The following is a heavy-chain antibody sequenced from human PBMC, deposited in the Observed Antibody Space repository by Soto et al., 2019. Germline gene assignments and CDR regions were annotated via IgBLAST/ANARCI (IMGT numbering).Heavy chain of an antibody. D-gene: IGHD2-21*02. CDR2: IIPIFGTA. Sequence: ASVKVSCKASGGTFSSYAISWVRQAPGQGLEWMGGIIPIFGTANYAQKFQGRVTITADESTSTAYMKLSSLRSEDTAVYYCARDFGTYGGNSDSNWFDPWGQGTLVTVSS. J-gene: IGHJ5*02. CDR1: GGTFSSYA. CDR3: ARDFGTYGGNSDSNWFDP. V-gene: IGHV1-69*13.